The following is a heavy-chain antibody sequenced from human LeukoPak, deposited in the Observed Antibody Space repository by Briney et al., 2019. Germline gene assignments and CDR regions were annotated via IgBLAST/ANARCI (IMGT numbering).Heavy chain of an antibody. V-gene: IGHV4-59*01. CDR1: GGSISSYY. CDR3: ARGWNYYYYYMDV. D-gene: IGHD1-1*01. J-gene: IGHJ6*03. CDR2: IYYSGST. Sequence: SQTLSLTCTVSGGSISSYYWSWIRQPPGKGLEWIGYIYYSGSTNYNPSLKSRVTISVDTSKNQFSLKLSSVTAADTSVYYCARGWNYYYYYMDVWGKGTTVTVSS.